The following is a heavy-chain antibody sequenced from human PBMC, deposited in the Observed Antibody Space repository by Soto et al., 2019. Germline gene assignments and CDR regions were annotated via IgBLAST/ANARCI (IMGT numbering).Heavy chain of an antibody. CDR1: GFTFSNFG. V-gene: IGHV3-30*03. CDR3: ARFWGPVTAAVDDY. Sequence: QVQLVESGGGVVQPGRSLRLSCAASGFTFSNFGMQWVRQAPGKGLEWVASISYDGNIKYSADSVKGRFTISRDNSKNPLYPQMNSLRSEDTAVYYCARFWGPVTAAVDDYWGQGTLVTVSS. J-gene: IGHJ4*02. CDR2: ISYDGNIK. D-gene: IGHD6-13*01.